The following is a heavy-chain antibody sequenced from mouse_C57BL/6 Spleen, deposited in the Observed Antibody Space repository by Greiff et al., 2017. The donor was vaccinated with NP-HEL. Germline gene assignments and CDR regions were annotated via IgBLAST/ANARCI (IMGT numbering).Heavy chain of an antibody. CDR3: ARGYYYGSSKDYAMDY. Sequence: QVQLQQPGTELVKPGASVKLSCKASGYTFTSYWMHWVKQRPGQGLEWIGNINPSNGGTNYNEKFKSKATLTVDKSSSTAYMQLSSLTSEDSAVYYCARGYYYGSSKDYAMDYWGQGTTVTVSS. D-gene: IGHD1-1*01. V-gene: IGHV1-53*01. J-gene: IGHJ4*01. CDR2: INPSNGGT. CDR1: GYTFTSYW.